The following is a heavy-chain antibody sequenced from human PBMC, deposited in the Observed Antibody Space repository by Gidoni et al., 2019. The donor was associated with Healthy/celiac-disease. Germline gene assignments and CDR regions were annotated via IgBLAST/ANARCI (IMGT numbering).Heavy chain of an antibody. CDR1: GFTLSDYY. V-gene: IGHV3-11*01. CDR2: ISSSGSTI. CDR3: AREPPIAVALRFAFDI. Sequence: QVQLVESGGGLVKPGGSLRLSCAAPGFTLSDYYMSWIRQAPGKGLEWVSYISSSGSTIYYADSVKGRFTISRDNAKNSLYLQMNSLRAEDTAVYYCAREPPIAVALRFAFDIWGQGTMVTVSS. D-gene: IGHD6-19*01. J-gene: IGHJ3*02.